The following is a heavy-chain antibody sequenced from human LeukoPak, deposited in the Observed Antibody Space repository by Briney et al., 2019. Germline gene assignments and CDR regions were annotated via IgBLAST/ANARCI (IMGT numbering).Heavy chain of an antibody. CDR2: IIPIFGTA. V-gene: IGHV1-69*05. D-gene: IGHD3-3*01. Sequence: SVKVSCKASGYTFTGYHIHWVRQAPGQGLEWMGRIIPIFGTANYAQKFQGRVTITTDESTSTAYMELSSLRSEDTAVYYCASPTTFRGSGLDYWGQGTLVTVSS. J-gene: IGHJ4*02. CDR3: ASPTTFRGSGLDY. CDR1: GYTFTGYH.